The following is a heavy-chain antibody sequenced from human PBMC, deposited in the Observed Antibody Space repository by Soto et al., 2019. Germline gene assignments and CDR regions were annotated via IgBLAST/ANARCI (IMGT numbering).Heavy chain of an antibody. CDR2: IKQDGSEK. Sequence: GGSLRLSCAASGFTFSSYWVSWVRQAPGKGLEWVANIKQDGSEKYYVDSVKGRFTISRDNAKNSLYLQMNSLRAEDTAVYYCARVKSWGQGTLVTVSS. J-gene: IGHJ5*02. CDR3: ARVKS. CDR1: GFTFSSYW. V-gene: IGHV3-7*01.